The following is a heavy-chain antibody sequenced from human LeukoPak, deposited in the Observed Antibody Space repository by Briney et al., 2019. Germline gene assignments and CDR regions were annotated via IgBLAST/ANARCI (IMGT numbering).Heavy chain of an antibody. Sequence: PSETLSLTCTVSGGSISSYYWSWIRQPPGKGLEWIGYIYYSGSTNYNPSLRSRVTISVDTSKSQFSLTLSSVTAADTAVYYCARRGNDSSGYYLNYFDYWGQGTLVTVSS. J-gene: IGHJ4*02. CDR3: ARRGNDSSGYYLNYFDY. CDR2: IYYSGST. D-gene: IGHD3-22*01. V-gene: IGHV4-59*08. CDR1: GGSISSYY.